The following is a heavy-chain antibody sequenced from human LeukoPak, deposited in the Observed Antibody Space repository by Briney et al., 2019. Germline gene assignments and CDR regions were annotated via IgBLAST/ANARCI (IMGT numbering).Heavy chain of an antibody. V-gene: IGHV3-21*01. CDR1: GFTFSTYS. D-gene: IGHD2-21*02. CDR2: ISSSSSYI. Sequence: PGGSLRLSCAASGFTFSTYSMNWVRQAPGKGLEWVSSISSSSSYIYYADSVKGRFTISRDNAKNSLYLQMNSLRAEDTAVYYCAREGPYCCGDCYRVGYYYYGVDVWGQGTTVTVSS. J-gene: IGHJ6*02. CDR3: AREGPYCCGDCYRVGYYYYGVDV.